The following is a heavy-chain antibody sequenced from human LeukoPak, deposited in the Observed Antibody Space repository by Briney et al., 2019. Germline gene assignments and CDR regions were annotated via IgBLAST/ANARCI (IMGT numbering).Heavy chain of an antibody. D-gene: IGHD3-9*01. CDR2: ISSSSSYI. J-gene: IGHJ4*02. V-gene: IGHV3-21*01. CDR1: GFTFSSYS. Sequence: GGSLRLSCAASGFTFSSYSMNWVRQAPGKGREWVSSISSSSSYIYYADSVKGRFTISRDNAKNSLYLQMNSLRAEDTAVYYCARDLYDILTGYLPYFDYWGQGTLVTVSS. CDR3: ARDLYDILTGYLPYFDY.